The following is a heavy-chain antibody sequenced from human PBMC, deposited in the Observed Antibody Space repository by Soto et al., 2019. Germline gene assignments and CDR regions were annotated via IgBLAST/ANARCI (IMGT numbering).Heavy chain of an antibody. Sequence: QVQLVQSGAEVKKPGSSVKVSCKASGGTFSSYAISWVRQAPGQGLEWMGGIIPIFGTANYAQKFQGRVTITADESTSTAYMEPSSLRSEDTAVYYCARDREVGATWVYAFDIWGQGTMVTVSS. CDR2: IIPIFGTA. D-gene: IGHD1-26*01. CDR1: GGTFSSYA. J-gene: IGHJ3*02. CDR3: ARDREVGATWVYAFDI. V-gene: IGHV1-69*01.